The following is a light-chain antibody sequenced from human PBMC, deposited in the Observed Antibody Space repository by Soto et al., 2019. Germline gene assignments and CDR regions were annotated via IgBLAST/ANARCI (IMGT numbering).Light chain of an antibody. V-gene: IGKV3-15*01. CDR2: GAS. J-gene: IGKJ1*01. CDR1: QSVSSN. Sequence: EIVMMPSPSTLSMSPGERATLPCRASQSVSSNLAWYQQKPGQAPRLLIYGASTRATGIPARFSGSGSGTEFTLTISSLQSEDFAVYYCQQYNNWPRTFGQGTKVDIK. CDR3: QQYNNWPRT.